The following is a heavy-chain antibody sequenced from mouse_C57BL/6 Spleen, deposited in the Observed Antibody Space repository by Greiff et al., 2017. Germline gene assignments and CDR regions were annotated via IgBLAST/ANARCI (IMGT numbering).Heavy chain of an antibody. V-gene: IGHV1-80*01. CDR2: IYPGDGDT. CDR3: ARSPNYVYWYFDV. CDR1: GYAFSSYW. Sequence: VKLQESGAELVKPGASVKISSKASGYAFSSYWMNWVKQRPGKGLEWIGQIYPGDGDTKYNVKFKGKATLTADKSSSTAYMQLNSLTSEDSAVYFCARSPNYVYWYFDVWDTGTTVTVSS. D-gene: IGHD2-1*01. J-gene: IGHJ1*03.